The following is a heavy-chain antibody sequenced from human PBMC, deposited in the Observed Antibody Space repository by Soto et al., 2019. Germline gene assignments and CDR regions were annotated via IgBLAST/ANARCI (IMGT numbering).Heavy chain of an antibody. CDR2: INHSGST. J-gene: IGHJ4*02. CDR1: GGSFSGYY. V-gene: IGHV4-34*01. D-gene: IGHD6-19*01. Sequence: SETLSLTCAVYGGSFSGYYWSWIRQPPGKGLEWIGEINHSGSTNYNPSLKSRFTISVDTSKNQFSLKLSSVTAADTAVYYCARGPIAVAGTAVAVDYWGQGTLVTVSS. CDR3: ARGPIAVAGTAVAVDY.